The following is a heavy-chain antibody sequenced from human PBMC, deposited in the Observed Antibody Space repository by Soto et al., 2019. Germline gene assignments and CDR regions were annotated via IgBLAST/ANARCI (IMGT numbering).Heavy chain of an antibody. D-gene: IGHD6-6*01. CDR2: IYDSERA. Sequence: QVQLQESGPGLVKASQTLSLICSVSGESISSGGYYWSWIRHHPGKGLEWIGYIYDSERAYYNPSLTSRVTISMDTSKNHFAMKLSSVTAADTAVYYCARASSSSSAADYWGQGTLITVSS. CDR3: ARASSSSSAADY. J-gene: IGHJ4*02. CDR1: GESISSGGYY. V-gene: IGHV4-31*03.